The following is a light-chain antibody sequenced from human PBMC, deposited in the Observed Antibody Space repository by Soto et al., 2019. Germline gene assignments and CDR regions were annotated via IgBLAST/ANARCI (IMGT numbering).Light chain of an antibody. J-gene: IGLJ2*01. CDR2: DND. CDR3: GTWDTSLSAGV. CDR1: SSNIGNNY. V-gene: IGLV1-51*01. Sequence: QSVLTQPPSVSAAPGQKVTISCSGSSSNIGNNYVSWYQQLPGTAPKLLIYDNDKRPSGIPARFSAFKSGTSATLGITGLQTGDEADYYCGTWDTSLSAGVFGGGTQLTVL.